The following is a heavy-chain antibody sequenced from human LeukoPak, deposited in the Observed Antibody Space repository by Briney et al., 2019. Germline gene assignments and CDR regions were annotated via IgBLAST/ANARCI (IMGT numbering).Heavy chain of an antibody. CDR3: ARRIDQAMVDY. V-gene: IGHV5-51*01. Sequence: NHGESLQISCKGSGYSFTSYWIGWVRQMPGKGLEWMGIIYPGDSDTRYSPSFQGQVTISADKSISTAYLQWSSLKASDTAMYYCARRIDQAMVDYWGQGTLVTVSS. D-gene: IGHD5-18*01. CDR1: GYSFTSYW. CDR2: IYPGDSDT. J-gene: IGHJ4*02.